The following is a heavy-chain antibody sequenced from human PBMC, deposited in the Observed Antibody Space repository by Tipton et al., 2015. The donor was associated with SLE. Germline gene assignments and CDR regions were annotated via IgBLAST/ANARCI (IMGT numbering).Heavy chain of an antibody. D-gene: IGHD3-3*01. CDR1: GFTFSSYA. Sequence: SLRLSCAAFGFTFSSYAMHWVRQAPGKGLEWGALISYDGSYKYYADSVKGRFTISRDNSKNTLYPQVNSLRPDDTGVYYCASLPYDFWSLHYYYSMDVWGKGTTVTVSS. CDR2: ISYDGSYK. V-gene: IGHV3-30*04. J-gene: IGHJ6*03. CDR3: ASLPYDFWSLHYYYSMDV.